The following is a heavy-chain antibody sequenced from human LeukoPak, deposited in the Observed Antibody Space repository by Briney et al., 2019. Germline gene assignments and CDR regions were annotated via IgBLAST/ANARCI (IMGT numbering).Heavy chain of an antibody. Sequence: GASVKVSCKASGGTFSSYAISWMRQAPGQGLEWMGGIIPIFGTANYAQKFQGRVTITADESTSTAYMELSSLRSEDTAVYYCASYSLGGDAAFDIWGQGTMVTVSS. CDR1: GGTFSSYA. J-gene: IGHJ3*02. D-gene: IGHD2-21*01. CDR3: ASYSLGGDAAFDI. CDR2: IIPIFGTA. V-gene: IGHV1-69*01.